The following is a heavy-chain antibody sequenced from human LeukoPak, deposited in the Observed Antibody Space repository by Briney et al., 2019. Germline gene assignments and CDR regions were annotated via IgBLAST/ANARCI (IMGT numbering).Heavy chain of an antibody. CDR3: ARSTIFGVPDY. D-gene: IGHD3-3*01. V-gene: IGHV4-30-4*08. Sequence: SETLSLTCTVSGGSISSDDYYWSWIRQPPGRGLEWIGFIYYSGSTYYNPSLKSRVTISVDTSKNQFSLKLSSVTAADTAVYYCARSTIFGVPDYWGQGTLVTVSS. J-gene: IGHJ4*02. CDR1: GGSISSDDYY. CDR2: IYYSGST.